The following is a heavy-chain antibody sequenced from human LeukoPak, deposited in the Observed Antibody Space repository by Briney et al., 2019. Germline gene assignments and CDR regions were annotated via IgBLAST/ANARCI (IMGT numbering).Heavy chain of an antibody. Sequence: GGSLRLSCAASRFSFSSYAMSWVRQAPGKGLEWISGISKSGGSTYYTDSVKGRFTISRDNSKNTLYLQMNSLRAEDTAVYYCARVGQQLTRGGVDYWGQGTLVTVSS. CDR2: ISKSGGST. D-gene: IGHD6-13*01. CDR1: RFSFSSYA. V-gene: IGHV3-23*01. CDR3: ARVGQQLTRGGVDY. J-gene: IGHJ4*02.